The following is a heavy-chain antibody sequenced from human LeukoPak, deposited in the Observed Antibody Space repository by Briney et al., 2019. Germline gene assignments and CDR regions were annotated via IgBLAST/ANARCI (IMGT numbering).Heavy chain of an antibody. V-gene: IGHV3-30*03. CDR3: ARTSVHDYDDAFDI. Sequence: GGSLRLSCAASGSTFSSYGMNWVRQAPGKGLEWVAVISYGGNSKYYADSVKGRFTISRDNSKNTLYLQMNSLRAEDTAVYYCARTSVHDYDDAFDIWGQGTMVTVSS. CDR2: ISYGGNSK. D-gene: IGHD4-17*01. J-gene: IGHJ3*02. CDR1: GSTFSSYG.